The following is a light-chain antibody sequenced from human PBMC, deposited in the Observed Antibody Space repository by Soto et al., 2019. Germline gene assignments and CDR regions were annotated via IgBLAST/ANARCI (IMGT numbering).Light chain of an antibody. CDR1: QTISSW. CDR2: DAS. J-gene: IGKJ5*01. CDR3: QQYHTSSIT. Sequence: DIQMTQSPSTLSASVGDRVTITCRASQTISSWLAWYQQKPGKAPNLLIYDASTLEHGVPSRFSGTGSGTEFTLTIDRLQPDDFATYYCQQYHTSSITFGRGTRLEIK. V-gene: IGKV1-5*01.